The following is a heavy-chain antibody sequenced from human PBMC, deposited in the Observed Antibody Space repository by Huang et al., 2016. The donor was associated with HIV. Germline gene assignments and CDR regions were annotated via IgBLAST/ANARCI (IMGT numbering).Heavy chain of an antibody. D-gene: IGHD3-22*01. CDR3: ARTSYYYDSSDYYS. CDR1: GGSTSGYY. Sequence: QVQLQQWGAGLLKPSETLSITCAVYGGSTSGYYWSWIRQPPGKGLEWIGEINHSGSTNDSPSLKSRVTISVDTSKNQCSLKLSSVTAADTAVYYCARTSYYYDSSDYYSWGQGTLVTVSS. CDR2: INHSGST. V-gene: IGHV4-34*01. J-gene: IGHJ4*02.